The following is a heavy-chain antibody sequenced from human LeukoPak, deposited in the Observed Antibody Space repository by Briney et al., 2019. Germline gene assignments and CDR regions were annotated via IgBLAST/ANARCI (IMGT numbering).Heavy chain of an antibody. J-gene: IGHJ4*02. V-gene: IGHV1-18*01. CDR2: ISAYNGNT. Sequence: ASVNVSCTASGYTFTSYGISWVRQAPGQGLEWMGWISAYNGNTNYAQKFQGRVTITADEFTSTAYMELSSLRSEDTAVYYCARDQGRGYSYGVLTDWGQGTLVTVSS. CDR3: ARDQGRGYSYGVLTD. CDR1: GYTFTSYG. D-gene: IGHD5-18*01.